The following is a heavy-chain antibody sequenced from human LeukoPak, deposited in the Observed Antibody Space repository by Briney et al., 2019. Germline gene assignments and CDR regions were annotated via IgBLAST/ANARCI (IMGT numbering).Heavy chain of an antibody. CDR3: ARDSRSYYYDSSGYSVFDY. D-gene: IGHD3-22*01. CDR1: GFTFSSYS. Sequence: GGPLRLSCAASGFTFSSYSMNWVRQAPGKGLEWVSYISSSSSTIYYADSVKGRFTISRDNAKNSLYLQMNSLRAEDTAVYYCARDSRSYYYDSSGYSVFDYWGQGTLVTVSS. J-gene: IGHJ4*02. CDR2: ISSSSSTI. V-gene: IGHV3-48*01.